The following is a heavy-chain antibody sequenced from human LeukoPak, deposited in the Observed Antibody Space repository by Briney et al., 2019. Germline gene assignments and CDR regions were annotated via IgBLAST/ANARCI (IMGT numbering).Heavy chain of an antibody. V-gene: IGHV1-69*06. J-gene: IGHJ3*02. D-gene: IGHD6-13*01. CDR3: ARGSRYSSSWAHDAFDI. CDR2: IIPIFGTA. Sequence: SVKVSCKASGGTFSSYAISWVRQAPGQGPEWMGGIIPIFGTANYAQKFQGRVTITADKSTSTAYMELSSLRSEDTAVYYCARGSRYSSSWAHDAFDIWGQGTMVTVSS. CDR1: GGTFSSYA.